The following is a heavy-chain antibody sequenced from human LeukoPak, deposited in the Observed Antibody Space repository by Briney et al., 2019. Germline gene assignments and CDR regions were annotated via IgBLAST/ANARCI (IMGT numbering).Heavy chain of an antibody. J-gene: IGHJ4*02. CDR1: GYTFTGYY. D-gene: IGHD3-10*01. CDR3: ARWPSSGIHY. V-gene: IGHV1-2*02. CDR2: INPNSGVT. Sequence: ASVKVSCKASGYTFTGYYMHWVRQAPGQGREWMGWINPNSGVTNYAQKFRGRVTMTRDTSISTAYMELSSLTSDDTAVYYCARWPSSGIHYWGQGTLVTVSS.